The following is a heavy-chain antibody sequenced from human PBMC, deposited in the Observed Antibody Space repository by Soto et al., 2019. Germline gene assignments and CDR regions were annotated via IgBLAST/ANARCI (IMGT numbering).Heavy chain of an antibody. V-gene: IGHV3-23*01. Sequence: GSLRLSCAASGFTFSSYAVSWVRQAPGKGLEWVSAISGSGGSTYYADSVKGRFTISRDNSKNTLYLQMNSLRAEDTAVYYCAKTLTERGYSYGYIFDYWGQGTLVTVSS. CDR3: AKTLTERGYSYGYIFDY. CDR2: ISGSGGST. J-gene: IGHJ4*02. CDR1: GFTFSSYA. D-gene: IGHD5-18*01.